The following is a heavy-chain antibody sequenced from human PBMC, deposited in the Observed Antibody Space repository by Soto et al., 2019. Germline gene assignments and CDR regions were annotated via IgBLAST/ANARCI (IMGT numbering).Heavy chain of an antibody. CDR2: MNQDASEK. Sequence: PGGSLRLSCTASGFTFSTYWMSWVRQAPGKGLEWVANMNQDASEKYYVDSVKGRFTISKDNAKNSLYLQMNSLRAEDTAVYYCTREKSYGDSFDYWGQGTLVTASS. CDR3: TREKSYGDSFDY. V-gene: IGHV3-7*01. CDR1: GFTFSTYW. D-gene: IGHD4-17*01. J-gene: IGHJ4*02.